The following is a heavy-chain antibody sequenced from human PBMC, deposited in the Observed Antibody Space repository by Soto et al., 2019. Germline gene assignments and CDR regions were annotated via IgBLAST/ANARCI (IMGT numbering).Heavy chain of an antibody. CDR1: GYTFPSYA. J-gene: IGHJ3*02. D-gene: IGHD3-9*01. CDR2: INAGNGNT. V-gene: IGHV1-3*01. Sequence: ASVKVSCKASGYTFPSYAMHWVRQAPGQRLEWMGWINAGNGNTKYSQKFQGRVTITRDTSASTAYMELSSLRSEDTAVYYCAAAGDILTGYDAFDIWGQGTMVTVS. CDR3: AAAGDILTGYDAFDI.